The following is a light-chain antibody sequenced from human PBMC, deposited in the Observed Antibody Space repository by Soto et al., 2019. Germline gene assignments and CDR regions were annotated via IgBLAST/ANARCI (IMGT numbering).Light chain of an antibody. J-gene: IGKJ3*01. CDR2: AAS. V-gene: IGKV1-6*01. CDR1: QGIRND. Sequence: AIQMTQSPSSLSASVGDRVTITCRASQGIRNDLGWYQQKPGKAPKLLIYAASRLQSGVPSRFSGSGSGTDFTLTISSLQSEDFAVYYCHQYHHWPPSFTFGPGTKVDIK. CDR3: HQYHHWPPSFT.